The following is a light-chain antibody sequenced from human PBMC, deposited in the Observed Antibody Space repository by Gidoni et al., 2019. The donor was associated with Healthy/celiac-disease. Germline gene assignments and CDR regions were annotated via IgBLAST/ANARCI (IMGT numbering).Light chain of an antibody. Sequence: YELTQPPSVSVSPGQTARITCSGDALPKQYAYWYQQKPGQAPGLVIYKDSERPSGIPERFSGSSSGTTVTLTISGVQAEDEADYYCQSADSSGTYVVFGGGTKLTVL. CDR1: ALPKQY. V-gene: IGLV3-25*03. CDR2: KDS. CDR3: QSADSSGTYVV. J-gene: IGLJ2*01.